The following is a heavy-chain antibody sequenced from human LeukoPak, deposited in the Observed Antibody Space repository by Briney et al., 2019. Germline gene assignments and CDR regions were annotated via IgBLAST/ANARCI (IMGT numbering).Heavy chain of an antibody. V-gene: IGHV1-69*06. CDR2: IIPIFGTA. CDR3: ARTTIYSSGWSFRALAL. Sequence: SVKVSCKASGGTFSSYAISWVRQAPGQGLEWMGGIIPIFGTANYAQKFQGRVTITADKSTSTAYMELNSLRSEDTAVYYCARTTIYSSGWSFRALALWGQGTLVTVSS. CDR1: GGTFSSYA. J-gene: IGHJ4*02. D-gene: IGHD6-19*01.